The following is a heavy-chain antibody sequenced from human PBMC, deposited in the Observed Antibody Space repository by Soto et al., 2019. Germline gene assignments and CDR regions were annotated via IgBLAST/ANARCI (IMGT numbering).Heavy chain of an antibody. CDR2: INAGNGNT. CDR3: ARDWETYYDSSGYYTEYYYYGMDV. D-gene: IGHD3-22*01. V-gene: IGHV1-3*01. Sequence: ASVKVSCKASGDTFTSYAMHWVRQAPGQRLEWMGWINAGNGNTKYSQKFQGRVTITRDTSASTAYMELSSLRSEDTAVYYCARDWETYYDSSGYYTEYYYYGMDVWGQGTTVTVSS. CDR1: GDTFTSYA. J-gene: IGHJ6*02.